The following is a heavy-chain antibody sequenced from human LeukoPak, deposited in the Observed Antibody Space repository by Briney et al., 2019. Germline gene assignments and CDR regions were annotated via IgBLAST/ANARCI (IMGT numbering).Heavy chain of an antibody. V-gene: IGHV4-39*01. J-gene: IGHJ6*03. CDR1: GVSISSSNSY. CDR3: ARTTEGYCRGRSCYSYYYYMDV. Sequence: PSETLSLTCTVSGVSISSSNSYWGWIRQPPGKGLEWIGSIYYSGNTYYNASLKSQVSISIDTSKNQFSLRLTSVTAADTAVYYCARTTEGYCRGRSCYSYYYYMDVWGKGTTVTVSS. CDR2: IYYSGNT. D-gene: IGHD2-15*01.